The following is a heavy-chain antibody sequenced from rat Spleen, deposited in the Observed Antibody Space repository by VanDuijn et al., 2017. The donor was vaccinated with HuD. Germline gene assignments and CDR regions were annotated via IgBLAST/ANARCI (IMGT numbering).Heavy chain of an antibody. D-gene: IGHD1-1*01. CDR2: ISPSGGNT. Sequence: EVQLVESGGGLVQPGGSLKLSCAVSGYTFSNYGMHWIRQAPTKGLEWVASISPSGGNTNYRDSVKGRFTISRDIAKSTLYLQMNSLRSEDTATYYCTRDDYYSAVFDYWGQGVMVTVSS. V-gene: IGHV5-19*01. CDR3: TRDDYYSAVFDY. J-gene: IGHJ2*01. CDR1: GYTFSNYG.